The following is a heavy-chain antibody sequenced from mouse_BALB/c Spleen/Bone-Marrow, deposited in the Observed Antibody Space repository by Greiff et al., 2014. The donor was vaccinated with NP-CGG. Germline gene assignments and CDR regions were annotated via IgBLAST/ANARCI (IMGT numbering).Heavy chain of an antibody. CDR3: ARRGGTTAPFAY. CDR2: IWSGGST. D-gene: IGHD1-2*01. CDR1: GFSLTNYG. V-gene: IGHV2-2*02. Sequence: VQRVESGPGLVQPSQSLSITCTVSGFSLTNYGVHWVRQSPGKGLEWLGVIWSGGSTDYNAAFISRLIISKDNSKSQVFFKVNSLQANDTAIYYCARRGGTTAPFAYWGQGTLVTVSA. J-gene: IGHJ3*01.